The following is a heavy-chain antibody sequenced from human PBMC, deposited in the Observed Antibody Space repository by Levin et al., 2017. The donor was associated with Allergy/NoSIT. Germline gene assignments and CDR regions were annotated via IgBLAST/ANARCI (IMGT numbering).Heavy chain of an antibody. Sequence: SCAASGFSVSNHYMTWVRQGPGKGLECVSVIYSDGSTYYADSERGRFTISRDSFRNTLSLQMNSLRDDDTAVYYCTKGHYSGVYQWGQGTLVTVSS. V-gene: IGHV3-53*01. CDR1: GFSVSNHY. D-gene: IGHD2-2*01. CDR3: TKGHYSGVYQ. CDR2: IYSDGST. J-gene: IGHJ4*02.